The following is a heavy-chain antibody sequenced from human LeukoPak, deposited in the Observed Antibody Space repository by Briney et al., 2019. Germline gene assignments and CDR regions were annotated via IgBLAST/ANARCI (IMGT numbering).Heavy chain of an antibody. Sequence: PAETLSLTCTVSDGSISSYYWSWIRQPAGKGLEWIGRIYTSGSTNYNPSLKSRVTMPVDTSKNQFSLKLSSVTAADTAVYYCARGRAEQWLVINLWVDPWGQGTLVTVS. J-gene: IGHJ5*02. CDR2: IYTSGST. D-gene: IGHD6-19*01. V-gene: IGHV4-4*07. CDR3: ARGRAEQWLVINLWVDP. CDR1: DGSISSYY.